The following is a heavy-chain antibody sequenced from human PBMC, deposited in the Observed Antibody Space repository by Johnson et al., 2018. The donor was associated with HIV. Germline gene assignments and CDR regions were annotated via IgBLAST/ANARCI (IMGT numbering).Heavy chain of an antibody. D-gene: IGHD6-6*01. CDR3: ATSQLALPPGVFDI. V-gene: IGHV3-20*04. J-gene: IGHJ3*02. CDR2: INWNGGST. Sequence: VQLVESGGGVVRPGGSLRLSCAASGLTFEDYGMSWVRQAPGKGLEWVSGINWNGGSTGYADSVEGRFTISRDNAKNTVYLQMNSLRAEDTAVYYCATSQLALPPGVFDIWGQGTMVTVSS. CDR1: GLTFEDYG.